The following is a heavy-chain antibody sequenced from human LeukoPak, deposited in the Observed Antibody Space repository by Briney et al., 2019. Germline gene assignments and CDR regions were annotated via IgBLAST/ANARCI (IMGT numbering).Heavy chain of an antibody. D-gene: IGHD3-10*01. CDR1: GFIVSGNS. Sequence: GGSLRLSCAASGFIVSGNSMTWVRQAPGKGLQWFSVIYSGGSTYYANSVKGRFTISRDKSKNALYLQMNSLRVEDTAVYYCARENNFGSGMDVWGQGTTVTVSS. J-gene: IGHJ6*02. V-gene: IGHV3-53*01. CDR2: IYSGGST. CDR3: ARENNFGSGMDV.